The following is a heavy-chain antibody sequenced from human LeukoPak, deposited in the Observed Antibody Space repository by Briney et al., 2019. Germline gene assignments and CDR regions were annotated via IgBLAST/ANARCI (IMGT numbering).Heavy chain of an antibody. D-gene: IGHD3-10*01. V-gene: IGHV4-39*01. Sequence: PSGTLSLTCTVSGGSISSNSYYWGWIRQSPGKGLEWIGSIYYGGSTYYNPSLKSRVTISVDTSKNQFSLKLSSVTAADTAMYYCARNRYYYGSGNYGVPNWFDPWGQGTLVTVSS. CDR2: IYYGGST. J-gene: IGHJ5*02. CDR3: ARNRYYYGSGNYGVPNWFDP. CDR1: GGSISSNSYY.